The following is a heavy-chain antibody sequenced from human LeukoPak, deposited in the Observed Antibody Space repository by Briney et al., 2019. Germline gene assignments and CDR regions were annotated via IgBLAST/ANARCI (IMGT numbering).Heavy chain of an antibody. CDR3: ASRGSSSWYSFQH. D-gene: IGHD6-13*01. V-gene: IGHV3-74*01. Sequence: PGGSLRLSCAASGFTFSSYWMHWVRQAPGKGLVWVSRINSDGSSTSYADSVKGRFTISRDNAKNTLYLQMNSLRAEDTAVYYRASRGSSSWYSFQHWGQGTLVTVSS. CDR2: INSDGSST. J-gene: IGHJ1*01. CDR1: GFTFSSYW.